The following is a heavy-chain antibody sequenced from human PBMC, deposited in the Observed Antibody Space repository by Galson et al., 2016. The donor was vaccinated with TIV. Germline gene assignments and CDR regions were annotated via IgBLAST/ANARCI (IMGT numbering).Heavy chain of an antibody. D-gene: IGHD3-22*01. Sequence: VKVSCKVSGYTFTDYYIHWVQQAPGKGLEWMGHVDPEDGQIIYAEKFQGRVTITADTSTDTAYMELSSLRSEDTAVYYCATDPSISRIAVDKEDFDFWGQGTLVTVSS. CDR1: GYTFTDYY. J-gene: IGHJ4*02. V-gene: IGHV1-69-2*01. CDR2: VDPEDGQI. CDR3: ATDPSISRIAVDKEDFDF.